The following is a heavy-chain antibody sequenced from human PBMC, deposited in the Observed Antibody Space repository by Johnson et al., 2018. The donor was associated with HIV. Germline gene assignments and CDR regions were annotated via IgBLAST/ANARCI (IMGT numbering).Heavy chain of an antibody. V-gene: IGHV3-30-3*01. CDR1: GFTFSDAW. J-gene: IGHJ3*01. CDR3: GRDYDYDNSDQSGIDVFDV. CDR2: ISYDGINK. D-gene: IGHD3-22*01. Sequence: QVQLVESGGDLVKPGGSLRLSCAASGFTFSDAWMNWVRQAPGKGLDCVAVISYDGINKYYADSVKGRFTISRDNSENTAYLQMNGLTVEDTAMYYCGRDYDYDNSDQSGIDVFDVWGQGTKVTVSS.